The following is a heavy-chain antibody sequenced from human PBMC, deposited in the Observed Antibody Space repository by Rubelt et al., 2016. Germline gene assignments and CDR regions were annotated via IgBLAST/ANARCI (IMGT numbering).Heavy chain of an antibody. D-gene: IGHD1-26*01. CDR3: ASERRMEGPTSAFDI. J-gene: IGHJ3*02. CDR1: GGSISSYY. Sequence: QVRLQESGPGLVKPSETLSLTCTGSGGSISSYYWSWIRQPPGKGLEWIGYIYYSGSSTYNPSLRSRVTNSVDTAKNQFSLKLTSGSAADTAVYYCASERRMEGPTSAFDIWGQGTMVTVSS. V-gene: IGHV4-59*12. CDR2: IYYSGSS.